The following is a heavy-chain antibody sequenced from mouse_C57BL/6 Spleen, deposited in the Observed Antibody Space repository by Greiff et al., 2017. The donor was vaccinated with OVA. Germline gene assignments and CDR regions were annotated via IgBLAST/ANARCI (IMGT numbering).Heavy chain of an antibody. CDR2: IHPNSGST. Sequence: QVQLQQPGAELVKPGASVKLSCKASGYTFTSYWMHWVKQRPGQGLEWIGMIHPNSGSTNYNEKFKSKATLTVDKSSSTAYMQLSSLTSEDSAVYYCARGGSSSWYFDYWGQGTTLTVSS. CDR3: ARGGSSSWYFDY. J-gene: IGHJ2*01. CDR1: GYTFTSYW. V-gene: IGHV1-64*01. D-gene: IGHD1-1*01.